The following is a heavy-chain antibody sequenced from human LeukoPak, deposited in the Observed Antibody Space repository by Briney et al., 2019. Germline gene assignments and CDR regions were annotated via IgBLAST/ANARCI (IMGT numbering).Heavy chain of an antibody. V-gene: IGHV3-21*01. D-gene: IGHD3-3*01. J-gene: IGHJ5*02. CDR2: ISSSSSYI. CDR3: ARGRQVGTIFGVQARRELHNWFDP. CDR1: GFTFSSYS. Sequence: GGSLRLSCAASGFTFSSYSMNWVRQAPGKGLEWVSSISSSSSYIYYADSVKGRFTISRENAKNSLYLQMNSLRAGDTAVYYCARGRQVGTIFGVQARRELHNWFDPWGQGTLVTVSS.